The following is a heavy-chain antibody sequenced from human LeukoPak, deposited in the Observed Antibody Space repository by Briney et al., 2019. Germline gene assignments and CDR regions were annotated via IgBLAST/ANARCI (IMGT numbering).Heavy chain of an antibody. Sequence: GGSLRLSRTASGFTFSSYSMNWVRQAPGKGLEWVSSITSSSDYIYYADSVKGRFTISRDNAENSLHLQMDSLRAEDTAVYYCAREFKSGYGMWAWGQGTLVTVSS. CDR1: GFTFSSYS. J-gene: IGHJ5*02. V-gene: IGHV3-21*01. D-gene: IGHD5-18*01. CDR3: AREFKSGYGMWA. CDR2: ITSSSDYI.